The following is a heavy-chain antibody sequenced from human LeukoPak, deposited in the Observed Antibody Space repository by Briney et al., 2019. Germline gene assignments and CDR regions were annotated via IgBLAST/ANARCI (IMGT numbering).Heavy chain of an antibody. D-gene: IGHD3-3*01. V-gene: IGHV3-74*01. Sequence: PGGSLRLSCAASGSSFRSCWMHWVHQAPGKELVWVSRINGDGSTTNYADSVRGRFTISRDNAKNTLYLQMNSLRADDSAVYFCASLVGGYYPPVEAFDVWGQGTMVTVSS. J-gene: IGHJ3*01. CDR3: ASLVGGYYPPVEAFDV. CDR2: INGDGSTT. CDR1: GSSFRSCW.